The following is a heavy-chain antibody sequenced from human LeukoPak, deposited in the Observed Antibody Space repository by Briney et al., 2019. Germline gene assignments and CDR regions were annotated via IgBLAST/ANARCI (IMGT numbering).Heavy chain of an antibody. CDR2: IYYSGST. D-gene: IGHD3-22*01. V-gene: IGHV4-59*02. Sequence: SETLSLTCTVSGGSVTSYYWSWIRQPPGKGLEWLGHIYYSGSTNYNPSLKSRVTISADRSKNQFSLKLTSVTAADTAVYYCARGLYDSSGFHIHWGQGTLVTVSS. CDR3: ARGLYDSSGFHIH. CDR1: GGSVTSYY. J-gene: IGHJ4*02.